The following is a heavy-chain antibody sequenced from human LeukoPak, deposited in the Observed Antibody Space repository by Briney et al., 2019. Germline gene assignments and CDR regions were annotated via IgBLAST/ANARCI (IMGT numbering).Heavy chain of an antibody. CDR2: INPNSGGT. D-gene: IGHD6-13*01. J-gene: IGHJ6*03. V-gene: IGHV1-2*06. CDR1: GYTFTGYY. Sequence: GASVKVSCKASGYTFTGYYMHWVRRAPGQGLEWMGRINPNSGGTNYAQKFQGRVTMTRDTSISTAYMELSRLRSDDTAVYYCASGIAAAGMGYYYMDVWGKGTTVTVSS. CDR3: ASGIAAAGMGYYYMDV.